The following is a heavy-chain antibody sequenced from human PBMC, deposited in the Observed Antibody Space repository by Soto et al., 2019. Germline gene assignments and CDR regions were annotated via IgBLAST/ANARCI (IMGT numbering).Heavy chain of an antibody. J-gene: IGHJ6*04. Sequence: EVQLVESGGGLVQPGGSLRLSCAASGFTFEKSWMHWVRQVPGRGLVWVSRITDDGTGVAYADSARGRFTISRDNGKNTLYLQMYSLRAEDTAVSYCVRGWGVWGKGTKVTVSS. D-gene: IGHD3-16*01. CDR2: ITDDGTGV. CDR3: VRGWGV. CDR1: GFTFEKSW. V-gene: IGHV3-74*01.